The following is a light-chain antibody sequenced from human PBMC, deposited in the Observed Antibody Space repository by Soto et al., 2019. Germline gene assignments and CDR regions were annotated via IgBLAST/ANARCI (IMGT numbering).Light chain of an antibody. CDR1: SSDVGGYNY. V-gene: IGLV2-8*01. Sequence: QSALTQPPSASGSPGQSVTISCTGTSSDVGGYNYVSWYQQHPGKAPKLMLYEVSKRPSGVPDRFSGSKSGNTASLTVSGLQAEDEAEYYGSSYAGSNNLVFGGGTKLPV. CDR2: EVS. J-gene: IGLJ2*01. CDR3: SSYAGSNNLV.